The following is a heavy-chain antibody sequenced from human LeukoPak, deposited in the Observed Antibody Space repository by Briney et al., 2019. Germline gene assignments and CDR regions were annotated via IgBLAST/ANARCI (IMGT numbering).Heavy chain of an antibody. D-gene: IGHD3-10*01. J-gene: IGHJ6*02. CDR1: GGSISRGGYY. CDR3: ARMSGLYGMEV. V-gene: IGHV4-31*03. Sequence: SQTLSLTCTVSGGSISRGGYYWNWIRQHPGKGLEWIGNTHYSGTTSYNPSLKSRVTISVDTSKNQFSLRLSSVTAADTAVYYCARMSGLYGMEVWGQGTTVTVS. CDR2: THYSGTT.